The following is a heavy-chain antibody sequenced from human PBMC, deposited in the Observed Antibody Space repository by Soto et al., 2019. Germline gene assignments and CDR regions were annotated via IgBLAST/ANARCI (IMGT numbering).Heavy chain of an antibody. CDR2: ITGRGDNT. J-gene: IGHJ4*02. CDR1: GFTIRAYA. D-gene: IGHD2-21*01. CDR3: SLGISYYWDY. Sequence: ESGGDLVQPGGSLRLSCEVSGFTIRAYAMSWARRAPGKGLEWVAAITGRGDNTHYEESVKGRFTISRDDSKNTLHLQMNTLRVDDTAIYYCSLGISYYWDYLGQGIQVTVSS. V-gene: IGHV3-23*01.